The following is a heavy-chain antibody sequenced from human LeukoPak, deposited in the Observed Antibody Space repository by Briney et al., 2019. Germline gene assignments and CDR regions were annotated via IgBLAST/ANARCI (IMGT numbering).Heavy chain of an antibody. D-gene: IGHD7-27*01. CDR3: ARGLNWETY. Sequence: GGSPRLSCAASGFTFSSYAMSWVRQAPGKGLEWVANIKPDGSQIYYVDSVKGRFTISRDNAKNSLYLQMNSLRAEDTAVYYCARGLNWETYWGQGTLVTVSS. CDR1: GFTFSSYA. J-gene: IGHJ4*02. CDR2: IKPDGSQI. V-gene: IGHV3-7*01.